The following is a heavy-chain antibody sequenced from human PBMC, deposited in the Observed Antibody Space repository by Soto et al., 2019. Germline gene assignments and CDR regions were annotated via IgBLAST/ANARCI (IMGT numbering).Heavy chain of an antibody. D-gene: IGHD4-17*01. J-gene: IGHJ6*02. Sequence: ASVKVSCKVSGYTLTELSMHWVRQAPGKGLEWMGGFDPEDGETIYAQKFQGRVTMTEDTSTDTAYTELSSLRSEDTAVYYCATGGFDYGDCGRPLYYYYYGMDVWGQGTTVTVSS. CDR1: GYTLTELS. V-gene: IGHV1-24*01. CDR3: ATGGFDYGDCGRPLYYYYYGMDV. CDR2: FDPEDGET.